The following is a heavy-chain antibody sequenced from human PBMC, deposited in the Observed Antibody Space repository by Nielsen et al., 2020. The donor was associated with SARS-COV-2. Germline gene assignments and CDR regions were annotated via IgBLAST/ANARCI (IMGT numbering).Heavy chain of an antibody. J-gene: IGHJ6*02. D-gene: IGHD3-10*01. Sequence: SETLSLTCAVYGGSFSGYYWSWIRQPPGKGLEWIGEINHSGSTNYNPSLKSRVTISVDTSKNQFSLKLSSVTAADTAVYYCASETVWFGELVYYYYGMDVWGQGTTVTVSS. CDR1: GGSFSGYY. CDR3: ASETVWFGELVYYYYGMDV. CDR2: INHSGST. V-gene: IGHV4-34*01.